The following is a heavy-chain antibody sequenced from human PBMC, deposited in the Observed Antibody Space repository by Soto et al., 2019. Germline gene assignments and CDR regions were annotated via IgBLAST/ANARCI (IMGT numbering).Heavy chain of an antibody. J-gene: IGHJ5*02. Sequence: DVQLVESGGGLVQPGGSLRVSCAASGFTLGSHRIHWVRQPPGKGLEWVSRIDTDGGGTSYADSVKGRFTISTDNAKNKVYLQMNGLRAEATAVYYGATVFDLWGQGTLVTVS. CDR1: GFTLGSHR. CDR3: ATVFDL. CDR2: IDTDGGGT. V-gene: IGHV3-74*01.